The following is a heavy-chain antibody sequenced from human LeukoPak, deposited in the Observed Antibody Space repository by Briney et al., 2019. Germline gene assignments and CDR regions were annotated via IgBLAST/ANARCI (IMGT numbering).Heavy chain of an antibody. Sequence: PGGSLRLSCAASGFYFSSYEMNWVRQAPGKGLEWVSYISSSGSTIYYADSVKGRFTISRDNAKNSLYLQMNSLRAEDTAVYYCARGSGYDPGFDYWGQGTLVTVSS. CDR2: ISSSGSTI. J-gene: IGHJ4*02. D-gene: IGHD5-12*01. CDR3: ARGSGYDPGFDY. V-gene: IGHV3-48*03. CDR1: GFYFSSYE.